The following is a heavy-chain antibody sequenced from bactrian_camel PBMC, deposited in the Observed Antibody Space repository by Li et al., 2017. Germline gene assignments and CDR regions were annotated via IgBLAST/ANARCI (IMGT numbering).Heavy chain of an antibody. D-gene: IGHD1*01. CDR3: GLGDSWTSIHPTPNCLEYKYNH. CDR2: VDNAGSS. V-gene: IGHV3S57*01. Sequence: HVQLVESGGGSVQSGGSLKLSCATSRGTYRWYCMGWFRQAPGREREAVATVDNAGSSDYTDSVSGRFTISKDNAKNTVYLQMDSLKPEDTAVYYCGLGDSWTSIHPTPNCLEYKYNHWGQGTQVTVS. CDR1: RGTYRWYC. J-gene: IGHJ4*01.